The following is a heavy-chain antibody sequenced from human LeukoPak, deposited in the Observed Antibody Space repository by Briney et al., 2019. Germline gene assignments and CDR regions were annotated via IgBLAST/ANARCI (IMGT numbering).Heavy chain of an antibody. Sequence: GFXXXDYYMSWIRQAPGKGLEWVSYISSSGSTIYYADSVKGRFTISRDNAKNSLYLQMNSLRAEDTAVYYCARERYYDFWSGYYAFDYWGQGTLVTVSS. V-gene: IGHV3-11*04. CDR2: ISSSGSTI. D-gene: IGHD3-3*01. CDR1: GFXXXDYY. J-gene: IGHJ4*02. CDR3: ARERYYDFWSGYYAFDY.